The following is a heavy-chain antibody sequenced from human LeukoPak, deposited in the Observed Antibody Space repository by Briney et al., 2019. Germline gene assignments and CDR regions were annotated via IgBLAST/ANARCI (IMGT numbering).Heavy chain of an antibody. J-gene: IGHJ6*02. CDR3: ARCGGGPGSYGTVGYYYYGMDV. D-gene: IGHD3-10*01. CDR1: GGSISSFY. CDR2: IYYSGFT. V-gene: IGHV4-59*12. Sequence: SETLSLTCTVSGGSISSFYWSWIRQPPGKGMEDIGHIYYSGFTNYNPSLKSRVTMSVDTSKNQFSLKLSSVTAADTAVYYCARCGGGPGSYGTVGYYYYGMDVWGQGTTVTVSS.